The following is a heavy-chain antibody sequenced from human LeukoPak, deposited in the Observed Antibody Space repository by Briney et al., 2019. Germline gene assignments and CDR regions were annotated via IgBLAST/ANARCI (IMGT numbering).Heavy chain of an antibody. Sequence: GGSLRLSCAASGFTFSSYGMHWVRQAPGKGLEWVAFIRYDGSNKYYADSVKGRFTISRDNSKNTLYLQMNSLRAEDTAVYYCAKDSALPMVRGSEFDPWGQGTLVTVSS. V-gene: IGHV3-30*02. D-gene: IGHD3-10*01. CDR1: GFTFSSYG. CDR2: IRYDGSNK. J-gene: IGHJ5*02. CDR3: AKDSALPMVRGSEFDP.